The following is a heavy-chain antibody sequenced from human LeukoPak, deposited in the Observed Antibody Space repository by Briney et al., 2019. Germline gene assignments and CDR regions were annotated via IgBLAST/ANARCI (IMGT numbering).Heavy chain of an antibody. CDR2: ISGDGGST. J-gene: IGHJ5*02. CDR3: AKDSRYSYYYDCSGLPAT. D-gene: IGHD3-22*01. V-gene: IGHV3-43*02. CDR1: GFTFDDYA. Sequence: GGSMRLSCAASGFTFDDYAMHWVRQAPGKGLEWVSLISGDGGSTYYADSVKGRFTISRDNSKNSLYLQMNSLRTEDTALYYCAKDSRYSYYYDCSGLPATWGQGTLVTVSS.